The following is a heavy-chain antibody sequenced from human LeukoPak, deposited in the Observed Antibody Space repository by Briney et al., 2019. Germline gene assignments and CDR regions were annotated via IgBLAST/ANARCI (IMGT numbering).Heavy chain of an antibody. CDR3: AKASSGSYFLIGY. V-gene: IGHV3-43D*04. D-gene: IGHD1-26*01. CDR2: ISLDGGST. Sequence: PAGGSLRLSCAASGFTFDDYAIHWVRQAPGKGLEWVSWISLDGGSTYYADSVKGRFTISRDNSKNSLYLQMNSLRAEDTALYYCAKASSGSYFLIGYWGQGTLVTVSS. CDR1: GFTFDDYA. J-gene: IGHJ4*02.